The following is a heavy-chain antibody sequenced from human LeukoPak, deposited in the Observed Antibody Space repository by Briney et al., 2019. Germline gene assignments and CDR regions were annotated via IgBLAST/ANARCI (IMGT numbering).Heavy chain of an antibody. Sequence: GGSLRLSCAASGLTFGNYAMSWVRQAPGKGLEWVSVIYSGGSTYYADSVKGRFTISRDNSKNTLYLQMNSLRAEDTAVYYCARAIRYCSSTSRFINGMDVWGQGTTVTVSS. D-gene: IGHD2-2*01. J-gene: IGHJ6*02. CDR2: IYSGGST. CDR1: GLTFGNYA. CDR3: ARAIRYCSSTSRFINGMDV. V-gene: IGHV3-53*01.